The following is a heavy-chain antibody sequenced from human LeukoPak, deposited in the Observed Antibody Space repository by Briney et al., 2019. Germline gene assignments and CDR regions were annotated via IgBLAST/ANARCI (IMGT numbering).Heavy chain of an antibody. V-gene: IGHV3-23*01. CDR3: AKALYSGSYLYYFDY. CDR1: RFTFSSYA. CDR2: TSGSGDST. Sequence: PGGSLRLSCAASRFTFSSYAMNWVRQAPGKGLEWVSATSGSGDSTYYADSVKGRFTISRDNSKNTLYLQMNSLRAEDTAVYYCAKALYSGSYLYYFDYWGQGTLVTVSS. J-gene: IGHJ4*02. D-gene: IGHD1-26*01.